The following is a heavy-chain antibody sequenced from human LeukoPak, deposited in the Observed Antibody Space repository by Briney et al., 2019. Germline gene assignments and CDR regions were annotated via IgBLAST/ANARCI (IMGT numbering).Heavy chain of an antibody. J-gene: IGHJ4*02. D-gene: IGHD3-22*01. CDR1: GGSISSYY. V-gene: IGHV4-4*07. CDR3: ARDLSHTYYYDSSGSFYY. CDR2: IYHSGST. Sequence: PSETLSLTCTVSGGSISSYYWSWIRQPAGKGLEWIGSIYHSGSTYYNPSLKSRVTISVDTSKNQFSLKLSSVTAADTAVYYCARDLSHTYYYDSSGSFYYWGQGTLVTVSS.